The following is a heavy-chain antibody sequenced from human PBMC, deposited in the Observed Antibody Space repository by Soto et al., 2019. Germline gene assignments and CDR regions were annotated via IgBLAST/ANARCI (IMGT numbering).Heavy chain of an antibody. Sequence: ASVKVSCKASGYTFTSYAMHWVRQAPGQRLEWMGWINAGNGNTKYSQKFQGRVTITRDTSASTAYMELSSLKSEDTAVYYCAIEQWLANLIDYWGQGTLVTVSS. CDR1: GYTFTSYA. D-gene: IGHD6-19*01. J-gene: IGHJ4*02. V-gene: IGHV1-3*01. CDR3: AIEQWLANLIDY. CDR2: INAGNGNT.